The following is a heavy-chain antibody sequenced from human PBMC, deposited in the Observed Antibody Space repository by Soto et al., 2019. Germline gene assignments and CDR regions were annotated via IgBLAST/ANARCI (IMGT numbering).Heavy chain of an antibody. J-gene: IGHJ4*02. CDR3: ARGSKRQQQLVRAAYFDY. CDR1: GGSFSGYY. Sequence: SETLSLTCAVYGGSFSGYYWSWSRQPPGKGLEWIGEINHSGSTNYNPSLKSRVTISVDTSKNQFSLKLSSVTAADTAVYYCARGSKRQQQLVRAAYFDYWGQGTLVTVSS. CDR2: INHSGST. V-gene: IGHV4-34*01. D-gene: IGHD6-13*01.